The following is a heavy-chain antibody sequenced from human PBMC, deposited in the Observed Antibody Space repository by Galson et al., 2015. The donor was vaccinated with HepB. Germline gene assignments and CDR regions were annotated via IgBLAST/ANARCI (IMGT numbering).Heavy chain of an antibody. CDR1: GFNLKNYV. D-gene: IGHD6-25*01. J-gene: IGHJ4*02. Sequence: SLRLSCAAPGFNLKNYVMNWVRQAPGKGLEWVALSSKNGRSTFYSDSVKGRFIISRDISKNTVYLQMNSLRAEDTARYHCAKVLPQNGWAAVDHWGQGTLVTVSS. CDR2: SSKNGRST. CDR3: AKVLPQNGWAAVDH. V-gene: IGHV3-23*01.